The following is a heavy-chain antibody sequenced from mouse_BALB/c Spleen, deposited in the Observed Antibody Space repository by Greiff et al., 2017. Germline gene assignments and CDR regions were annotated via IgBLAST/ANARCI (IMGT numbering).Heavy chain of an antibody. V-gene: IGHV5-6-5*01. CDR1: GFTFSSYA. J-gene: IGHJ4*01. Sequence: EVKLVESGGGLVKPGGSLKLSCAASGFTFSSYAMSWVRQTPEKRLEWVASISSGGSTYYPDSVKGRFTISRDNARNILYLQMSSLRSEDTAMYYCARHYGNYGYAMDYWGQGTSVTVSS. D-gene: IGHD2-1*01. CDR2: ISSGGST. CDR3: ARHYGNYGYAMDY.